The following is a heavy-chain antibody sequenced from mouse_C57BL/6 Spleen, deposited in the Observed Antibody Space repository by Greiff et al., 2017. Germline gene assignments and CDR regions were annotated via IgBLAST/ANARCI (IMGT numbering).Heavy chain of an antibody. CDR2: IYPGDGDT. V-gene: IGHV1-80*01. J-gene: IGHJ4*01. CDR1: GYAFSSYW. Sequence: QVQLKESGAELVKPGASVKISCKASGYAFSSYWMNWVKQRPGKGLEWIGQIYPGDGDTNYNGKFKGKATLTADKSSSTAYMQLSSLTSEDSAVYVCAREEGGLITTVVAPYYAMDYWGQGTSVTVSA. CDR3: AREEGGLITTVVAPYYAMDY. D-gene: IGHD1-1*01.